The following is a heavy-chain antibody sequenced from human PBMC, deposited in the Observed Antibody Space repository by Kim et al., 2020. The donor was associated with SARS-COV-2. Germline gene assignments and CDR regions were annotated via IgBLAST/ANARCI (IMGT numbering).Heavy chain of an antibody. D-gene: IGHD3-9*01. V-gene: IGHV1-69*02. Sequence: YARKCQGRVTITADKSTSTAYMELSSLRSEDTAVYYCAGSKHDILTGYYKWFDPWGQGTLVTVSS. J-gene: IGHJ5*02. CDR3: AGSKHDILTGYYKWFDP.